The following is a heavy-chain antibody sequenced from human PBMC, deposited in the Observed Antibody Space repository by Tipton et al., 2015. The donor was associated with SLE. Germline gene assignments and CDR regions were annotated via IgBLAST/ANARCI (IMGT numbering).Heavy chain of an antibody. V-gene: IGHV3-43D*04. J-gene: IGHJ3*02. D-gene: IGHD5-18*01. CDR2: ISWDGGST. CDR1: GFTFDDYA. CDR3: AKGEKGWGTAMVPAFDI. Sequence: GSLRLSCTASGFTFDDYAMHWVRQAPGKGLEWVSLISWDGGSTYYGDSVKGRFTISRDNSKNSLYLQMNSLRAEDTALYYCAKGEKGWGTAMVPAFDIWGQGTMVTVSS.